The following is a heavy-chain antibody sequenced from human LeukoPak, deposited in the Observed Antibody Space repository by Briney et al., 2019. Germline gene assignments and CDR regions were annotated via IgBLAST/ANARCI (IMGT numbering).Heavy chain of an antibody. V-gene: IGHV1-2*02. D-gene: IGHD3-10*01. CDR1: GYTFTGYY. CDR3: ARARGSGSYRLSGWFDP. J-gene: IGHJ5*02. CDR2: INPNSGGT. Sequence: GASVKVSCKASGYTFTGYYMHWVRQAPGQGLEWMGWINPNSGGTNYAQKFQGRVTMTRDTSISTACMELSRLRSDDTAVYYCARARGSGSYRLSGWFDPWGQGTLVTVSS.